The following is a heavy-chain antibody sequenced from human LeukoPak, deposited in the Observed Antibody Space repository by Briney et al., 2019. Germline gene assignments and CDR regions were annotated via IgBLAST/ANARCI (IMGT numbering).Heavy chain of an antibody. CDR1: GGTFNSYA. J-gene: IGHJ6*02. CDR2: IIPILGIA. D-gene: IGHD4-17*01. V-gene: IGHV1-69*04. Sequence: SVKVSCKACGGTFNSYAISWVRQAPGQGLEWMGRIIPILGIANYAQKFQGRVTITADKSTSTAYMELSSLRSEDTAVYYCARGVDPNYGYYYYGMDVWGQGTTVTVSS. CDR3: ARGVDPNYGYYYYGMDV.